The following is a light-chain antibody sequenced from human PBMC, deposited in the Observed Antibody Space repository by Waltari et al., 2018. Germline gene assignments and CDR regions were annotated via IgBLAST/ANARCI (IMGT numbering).Light chain of an antibody. V-gene: IGKV1-8*01. CDR2: AAS. CDR3: QPYYSYPRT. J-gene: IGKJ2*02. CDR1: QGIRSY. Sequence: ALRITQSPSSLSASPVDRATITCRASQGIRSYFAWYQQKPGKAPKLLIYAASTLQSGVPSRFSGSGSGTDFTLIISCLQSEDFATYYCQPYYSYPRTFGQGTKLEIK.